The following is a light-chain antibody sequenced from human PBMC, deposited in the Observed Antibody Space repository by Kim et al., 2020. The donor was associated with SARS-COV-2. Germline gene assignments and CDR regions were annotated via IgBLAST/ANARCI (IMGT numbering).Light chain of an antibody. CDR1: QDIRNY. J-gene: IGKJ5*01. CDR3: LQHNTSPIT. V-gene: IGKV1-17*01. Sequence: ASVGDRVTIPCRASQDIRNYLGLYQHNPGRAPKRLIYVASSLPSGVPSMFIGSGSGTEFTLTISSLQPEDFATYFCLQHNTSPITFGQGTRLEIK. CDR2: VAS.